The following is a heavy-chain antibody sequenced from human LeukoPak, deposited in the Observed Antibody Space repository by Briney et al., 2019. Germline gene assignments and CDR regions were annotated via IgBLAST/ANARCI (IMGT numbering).Heavy chain of an antibody. CDR3: ARVVYCSGGSCFNDAFDL. CDR1: GFTFNTYW. J-gene: IGHJ3*01. Sequence: GGSLRLSCAASGFTFNTYWMTWVRQAPGKGLEWVTNIKQDGSETYYVDSVRGRFTISRDNAKNSLYLQMNSLRAEDTAVYYCARVVYCSGGSCFNDAFDLGGQGTRVTVSS. V-gene: IGHV3-7*04. D-gene: IGHD2-15*01. CDR2: IKQDGSET.